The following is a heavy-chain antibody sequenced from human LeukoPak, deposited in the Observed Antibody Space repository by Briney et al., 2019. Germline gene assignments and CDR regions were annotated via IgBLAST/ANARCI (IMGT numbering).Heavy chain of an antibody. V-gene: IGHV3-23*01. J-gene: IGHJ6*03. Sequence: GGSLRLSCAASGFTFSSYAMNWVRQAPGRGLEWVSGFSGSGGTTYYADSVKGRFTISRDNSKNTLYLQMNSLRAEDTAVYYCANGDRCTSPNCLGYYYFYMDVWGKGTTVTVSS. D-gene: IGHD2-8*01. CDR1: GFTFSSYA. CDR2: FSGSGGTT. CDR3: ANGDRCTSPNCLGYYYFYMDV.